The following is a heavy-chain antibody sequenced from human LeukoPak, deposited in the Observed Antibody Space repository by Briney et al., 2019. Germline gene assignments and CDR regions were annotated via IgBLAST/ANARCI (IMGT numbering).Heavy chain of an antibody. CDR1: GGSISSYY. V-gene: IGHV4-59*01. D-gene: IGHD6-6*01. CDR3: ARGGYSSSWVAAFDI. J-gene: IGHJ3*02. CDR2: IYYSGST. Sequence: SETLSLTCTVSGGSISSYYWSWIRQPPGKGLEWIGYIYYSGSTNYNPSLKSRVTISVDTSKNQFSLKLSSVTAADTAVYYCARGGYSSSWVAAFDIWGQGTMVTVSS.